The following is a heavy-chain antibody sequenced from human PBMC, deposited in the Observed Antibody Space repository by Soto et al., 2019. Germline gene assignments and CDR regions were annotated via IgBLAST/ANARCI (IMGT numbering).Heavy chain of an antibody. CDR2: VYDNGRP. Sequence: PSETLSLTCSISGGSISVYYWSWIRPSPRQGLDGIGYVYDNGRPYYSPSLKSRVTISADTSTNQISLKLTSATAADTAVYYWARGVGSSPPRYWGRGTLVTVSS. CDR3: ARGVGSSPPRY. J-gene: IGHJ4*02. CDR1: GGSISVYY. D-gene: IGHD3-9*01. V-gene: IGHV4-59*01.